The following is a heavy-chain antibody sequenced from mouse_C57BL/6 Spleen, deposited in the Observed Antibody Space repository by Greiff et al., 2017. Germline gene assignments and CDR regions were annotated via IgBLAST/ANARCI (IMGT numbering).Heavy chain of an antibody. CDR3: ARKKAVVDARDY. D-gene: IGHD1-1*01. CDR2: IWSGGST. V-gene: IGHV2-2*01. CDR1: GFSLTSYG. J-gene: IGHJ4*01. Sequence: QVQLQQSGPGLVQPSQSLSITCTVSGFSLTSYGVHWVRQSPGKGLEWLGVIWSGGSTDYNAAFISRLSISKDNSKSQVFFKMNSLQADDTAIYYCARKKAVVDARDYWGQGTSVTVSS.